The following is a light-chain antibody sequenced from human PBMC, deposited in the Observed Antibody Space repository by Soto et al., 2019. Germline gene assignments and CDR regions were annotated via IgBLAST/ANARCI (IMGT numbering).Light chain of an antibody. CDR3: QQYGSSPLT. J-gene: IGKJ4*01. CDR2: GAS. V-gene: IGKV3-20*01. CDR1: QSVNSNY. Sequence: EVLLAQSPGTLSLSPGERATLSCRASQSVNSNYLALYQQKPGQAPRLLISGASIRATGIPDRFSGSGSGTDFTLTISRLEPEDFAVYYCQQYGSSPLTFGGGTKVEIK.